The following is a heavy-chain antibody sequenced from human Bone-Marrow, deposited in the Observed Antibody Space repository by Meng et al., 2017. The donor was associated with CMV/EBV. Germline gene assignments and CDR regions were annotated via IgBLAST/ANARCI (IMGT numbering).Heavy chain of an antibody. CDR1: GFTFSISG. V-gene: IGHV3-30*02. CDR3: AKTYYDFRSGYKGPFDY. D-gene: IGHD3-3*01. J-gene: IGHJ4*02. Sequence: GGSLRLSCATSGFTFSISGMHWVRQAPGKGLEWVAFIRYDGSNNYYADSVKGRFTISRDNSKNTLYLQMNSLRAEDTAVYHCAKTYYDFRSGYKGPFDYCGQGTLVTVSS. CDR2: IRYDGSNN.